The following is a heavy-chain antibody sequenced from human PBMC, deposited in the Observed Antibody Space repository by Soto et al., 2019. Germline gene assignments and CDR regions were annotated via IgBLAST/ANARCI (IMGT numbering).Heavy chain of an antibody. Sequence: HLVESGGGLVQPGGSLRLSCAATGFTFSDYPMNWVRQAPGTGLEWVSSIRTISSAIYFADSVRGRFTISRDHARNSLYMQMTSLRDEDTAVYYCARETPDFDSWGQGTLVTVSS. CDR2: IRTISSAI. CDR1: GFTFSDYP. D-gene: IGHD2-15*01. CDR3: ARETPDFDS. V-gene: IGHV3-48*02. J-gene: IGHJ4*02.